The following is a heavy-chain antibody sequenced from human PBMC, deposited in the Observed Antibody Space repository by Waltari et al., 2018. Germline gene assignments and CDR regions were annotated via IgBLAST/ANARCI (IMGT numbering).Heavy chain of an antibody. D-gene: IGHD3-16*02. Sequence: QVQLVESGGGVVQPGRSLRLSCAASGFTFSSYGMPWLPQAPGQGLEWVAVIWYDGSNKYYADSVKGRFTISRDNSKNTLYLQMNSLRAEDTAVYYCARGRYDYVWGSYRPDAFDIWGQGTMVTVSS. CDR2: IWYDGSNK. V-gene: IGHV3-33*01. CDR3: ARGRYDYVWGSYRPDAFDI. CDR1: GFTFSSYG. J-gene: IGHJ3*02.